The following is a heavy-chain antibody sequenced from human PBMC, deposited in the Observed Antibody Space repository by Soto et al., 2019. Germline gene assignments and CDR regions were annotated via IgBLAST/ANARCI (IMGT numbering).Heavy chain of an antibody. CDR1: GFTFSSYW. Sequence: EVQLVESGGGLVQPGGSLRLSCAASGFTFSSYWMSWVRQAPGKGLEWVANIKQDGSEKYYVDSVKGRFSISRDNAKNSLYLQMNSLRAEDTAVYYCAREGRFGSIDYWGQGTLVTVSS. CDR3: AREGRFGSIDY. J-gene: IGHJ4*02. CDR2: IKQDGSEK. D-gene: IGHD3-10*01. V-gene: IGHV3-7*05.